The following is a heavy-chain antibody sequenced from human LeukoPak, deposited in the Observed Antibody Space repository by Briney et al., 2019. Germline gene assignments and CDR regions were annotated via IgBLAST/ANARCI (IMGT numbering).Heavy chain of an antibody. Sequence: ASVKVSCKASGYTFTSYDINWVRQATGQGLEWMGWMNPNSGNTGYAQKFQGRVTMTRDTSISTAYMELSRLRSDDTAVYYCAVLTGYIDYWGQGTLVTVSS. J-gene: IGHJ4*02. V-gene: IGHV1-8*01. CDR1: GYTFTSYD. CDR3: AVLTGYIDY. CDR2: MNPNSGNT. D-gene: IGHD3-9*01.